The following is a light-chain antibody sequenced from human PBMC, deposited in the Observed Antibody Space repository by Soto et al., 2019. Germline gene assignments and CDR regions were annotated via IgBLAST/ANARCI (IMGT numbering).Light chain of an antibody. J-gene: IGKJ1*01. CDR1: QSVRNNY. V-gene: IGKV3-20*01. Sequence: EIVLTQSPGTLSLSPGERATLSCRASQSVRNNYLAWYQQKPGQAPRLLIYGASSRATGIPDRFSGSGSGTDFTLTISRLEPEDFAVYYCQQYGSSPPEKTFGQGTKVEI. CDR2: GAS. CDR3: QQYGSSPPEKT.